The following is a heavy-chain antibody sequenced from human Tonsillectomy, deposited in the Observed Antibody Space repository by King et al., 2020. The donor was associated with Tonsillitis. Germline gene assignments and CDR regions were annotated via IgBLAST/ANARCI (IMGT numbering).Heavy chain of an antibody. Sequence: WMSWVRQAPGKGLEWVGLIKSKADGGTTNYAAPVKGRFTISRDYSNNTLYLPMNCLKNEDAAVYYCTTQYRSSWYGYWGQGTMVNVS. CDR3: TTQYRSSWYGY. CDR2: IKSKADGGTT. J-gene: IGHJ4*02. V-gene: IGHV3-15*01. D-gene: IGHD6-13*01. CDR1: W.